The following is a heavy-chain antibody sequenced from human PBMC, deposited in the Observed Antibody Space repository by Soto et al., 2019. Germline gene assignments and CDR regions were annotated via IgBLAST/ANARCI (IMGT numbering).Heavy chain of an antibody. J-gene: IGHJ4*02. CDR1: GFTFSSYG. D-gene: IGHD2-2*01. V-gene: IGHV3-30*03. Sequence: PGGSLRLSCAASGFTFSSYGMHWVRQAPGKGLEWVAVISYDGSSKYYADSVKGRFTISRDNSKTTLYLQMDSLRAEDTAVYYCAPPADQLLTPDYWGQGTLVTVSS. CDR3: APPADQLLTPDY. CDR2: ISYDGSSK.